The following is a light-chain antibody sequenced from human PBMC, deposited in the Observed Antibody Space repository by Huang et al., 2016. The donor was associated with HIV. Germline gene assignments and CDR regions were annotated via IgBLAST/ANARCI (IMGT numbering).Light chain of an antibody. V-gene: IGKV2D-29*02. CDR3: MQSIRLPLT. CDR2: EVS. J-gene: IGKJ4*02. Sequence: DIVMTQTPLSLSVTPGQTASISCESSQSRLHNDGKTNLHWYLQKPGQSPQLPIYEVSNRFSGVPGRFSGSGSGTDFTLSISRVEAEDVGLYYCMQSIRLPLTFGGGTKVELK. CDR1: QSRLHNDGKTN.